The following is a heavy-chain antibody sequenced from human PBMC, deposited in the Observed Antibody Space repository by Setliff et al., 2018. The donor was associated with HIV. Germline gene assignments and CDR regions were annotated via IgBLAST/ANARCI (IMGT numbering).Heavy chain of an antibody. D-gene: IGHD3-22*01. CDR3: ASRIYYYDSNNFLREEGFDP. J-gene: IGHJ5*02. Sequence: SETLSLTCAVYGGSVSGHYWGWFRQPPGKGLEWIGEITPSGDTNYIPSLKSRVAMSLDTSKNQFSLKLRSVTAADTAVYYCASRIYYYDSNNFLREEGFDPWGQGTLVTVSS. CDR1: GGSVSGHY. CDR2: ITPSGDT. V-gene: IGHV4-34*01.